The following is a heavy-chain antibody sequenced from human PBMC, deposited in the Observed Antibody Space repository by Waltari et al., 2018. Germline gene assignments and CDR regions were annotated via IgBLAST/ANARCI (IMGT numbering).Heavy chain of an antibody. CDR1: DVSISSSNW. CDR2: IYHSGRT. CDR3: ARDLVGVTNYFDY. Sequence: QVQLQESGPGLVKPSGTLSLTCAVSDVSISSSNWWSWVRQPPGKGLEWIGEIYHSGRTNYNPSLKSRVTISVDKSKNQFSLKLNSVTAADTAVYYCARDLVGVTNYFDYWGQGTLVTVSS. D-gene: IGHD1-26*01. V-gene: IGHV4-4*02. J-gene: IGHJ4*02.